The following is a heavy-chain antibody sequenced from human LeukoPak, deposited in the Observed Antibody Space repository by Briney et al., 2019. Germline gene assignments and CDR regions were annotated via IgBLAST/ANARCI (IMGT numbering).Heavy chain of an antibody. Sequence: GESLKISGKGSGYSFTSYWIGWVGQMPGKGLEGMGIIYPGDSHTSYSPSFQGQVTISADKSISTAYLQWSSLNASDTAMYYCARLSRYASGSYYRLIDYWGQGTLVTVSS. D-gene: IGHD3-10*01. CDR2: IYPGDSHT. CDR1: GYSFTSYW. CDR3: ARLSRYASGSYYRLIDY. J-gene: IGHJ4*02. V-gene: IGHV5-51*01.